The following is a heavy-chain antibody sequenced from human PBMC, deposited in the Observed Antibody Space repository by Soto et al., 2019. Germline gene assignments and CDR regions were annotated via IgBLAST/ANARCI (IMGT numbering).Heavy chain of an antibody. CDR2: IRSKANSYAT. Sequence: VGSLRLSCAASGFTFSGSAMHWVRQASGKGLEWVGRIRSKANSYATAYAASVKGRFTISRDDSKNTAYLQMNILKTEDTAVYYCTRHPIVAATAFEPCGQGTRVTVAS. V-gene: IGHV3-73*01. D-gene: IGHD6-13*01. CDR1: GFTFSGSA. J-gene: IGHJ5*02. CDR3: TRHPIVAATAFEP.